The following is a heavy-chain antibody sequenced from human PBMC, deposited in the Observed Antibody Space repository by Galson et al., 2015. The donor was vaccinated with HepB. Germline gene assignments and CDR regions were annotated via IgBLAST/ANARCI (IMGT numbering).Heavy chain of an antibody. CDR3: ARVSGAYDSPWLSFDY. V-gene: IGHV1-3*01. CDR2: INAGNGNT. D-gene: IGHD3-22*01. Sequence: SVKVSCKASGYTFTSYAMHWVRQAPGQRLEWMGWINAGNGNTKYSQKFQGRVTITRDTSASTAYIELSSLSSEDTAVYYCARVSGAYDSPWLSFDYWGQGTLVTVSS. CDR1: GYTFTSYA. J-gene: IGHJ4*02.